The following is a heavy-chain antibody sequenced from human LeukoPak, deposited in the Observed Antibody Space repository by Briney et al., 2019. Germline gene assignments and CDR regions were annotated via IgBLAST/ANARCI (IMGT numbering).Heavy chain of an antibody. Sequence: SVKVSCKASGGTFSNYAISWVRQAPGQGLEWMGAIIPIFGTANYAQKFQGRVTITADESTSTAYMELSSLRSEDTAVYYCARAWDWNDGVGGFDIWGQGTMVTGSS. V-gene: IGHV1-69*01. D-gene: IGHD1-1*01. J-gene: IGHJ3*02. CDR1: GGTFSNYA. CDR2: IIPIFGTA. CDR3: ARAWDWNDGVGGFDI.